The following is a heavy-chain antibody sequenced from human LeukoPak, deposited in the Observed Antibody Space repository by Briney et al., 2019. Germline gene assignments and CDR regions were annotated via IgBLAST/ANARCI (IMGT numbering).Heavy chain of an antibody. CDR3: ARGWEYDSSGYYREYYYYYYMDV. D-gene: IGHD3-22*01. Sequence: GGSLRLSCAASGFTFSSYAMSWVRQAPGKGLEWVSAISGSGGSTYYADSVKGRFTISRDNSKNTLYLQMNSLRSEDTAVYYCARGWEYDSSGYYREYYYYYYMDVWGKGTTVTVSS. V-gene: IGHV3-23*01. CDR1: GFTFSSYA. CDR2: ISGSGGST. J-gene: IGHJ6*03.